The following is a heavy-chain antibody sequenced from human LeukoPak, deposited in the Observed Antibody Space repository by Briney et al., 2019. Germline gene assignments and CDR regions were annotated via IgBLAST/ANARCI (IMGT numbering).Heavy chain of an antibody. CDR3: ARDDYSNYGYYYMDV. CDR1: GGTFSSYA. CDR2: IIPIFGTA. J-gene: IGHJ6*03. D-gene: IGHD4-11*01. Sequence: ASVKVSCKASGGTFSSYAISWVRQAPGQGLEWMGGIIPIFGTANYAQKFQGRVTITADESTSTAYMELSSLRSEDTAVYYCARDDYSNYGYYYMDVWGKGTTVTVSS. V-gene: IGHV1-69*13.